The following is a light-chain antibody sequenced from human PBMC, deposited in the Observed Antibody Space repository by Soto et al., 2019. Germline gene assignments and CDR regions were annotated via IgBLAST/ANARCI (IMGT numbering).Light chain of an antibody. V-gene: IGKV2-30*01. CDR2: MVS. Sequence: DVVMTQSPLSLPVTLGQPASISCRSSQSLVNSDGTTYLNWFQQRPGQSPRRLIYMVSNRDSGVPDRFSSSGSGTDFTLKISRVEAEDVGVYYCMQGTRWPWTFGQGTKVEIK. CDR3: MQGTRWPWT. CDR1: QSLVNSDGTTY. J-gene: IGKJ1*01.